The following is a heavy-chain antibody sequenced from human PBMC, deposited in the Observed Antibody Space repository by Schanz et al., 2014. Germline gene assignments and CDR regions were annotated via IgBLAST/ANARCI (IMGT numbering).Heavy chain of an antibody. J-gene: IGHJ6*03. CDR3: ARGGARRFPVVPDAIQGLRGHYYYYYLDV. D-gene: IGHD2-2*02. Sequence: QVQLQESGPGLVKPSQTLSLTCSVSGGSISSGSYYWNWIRQPAGKGLEWIGRVYTSGSTNYNPPQKGPAPLPLDPTKTQSPLKLWSGPAADTAVYYCARGGARRFPVVPDAIQGLRGHYYYYYLDVWGKGTTVTASS. CDR1: GGSISSGSYY. CDR2: VYTSGST. V-gene: IGHV4-61*02.